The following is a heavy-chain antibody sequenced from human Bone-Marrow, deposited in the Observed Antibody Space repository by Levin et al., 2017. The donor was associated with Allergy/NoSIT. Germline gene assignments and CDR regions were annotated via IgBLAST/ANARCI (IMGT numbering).Heavy chain of an antibody. Sequence: GGSLRLSCAASGFTFDDYAMHWVRQAPGKGLEWVSGISWNSGSIGYADSVKGRFTISRDNAKNSLYLQMNSLRAEDTALYYCAKDYEGYGTVTFDYWGQGTLVTVSS. CDR3: AKDYEGYGTVTFDY. V-gene: IGHV3-9*01. CDR1: GFTFDDYA. CDR2: ISWNSGSI. J-gene: IGHJ4*02. D-gene: IGHD4-17*01.